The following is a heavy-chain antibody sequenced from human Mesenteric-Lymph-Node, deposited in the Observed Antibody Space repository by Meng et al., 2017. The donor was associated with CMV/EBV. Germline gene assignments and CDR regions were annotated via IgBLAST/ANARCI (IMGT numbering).Heavy chain of an antibody. Sequence: GESLKISCAASGFTFSSYSMNWVRQAPGKGLEWVSSISSSSSYIYYADSVKGRFTISRDNAKNSLYLQMNSLRAEDTAVYYCARVFIGSSWYYYYYGMDVWGQGTTVTVSS. V-gene: IGHV3-21*04. D-gene: IGHD6-13*01. CDR1: GFTFSSYS. CDR3: ARVFIGSSWYYYYYGMDV. J-gene: IGHJ6*02. CDR2: ISSSSSYI.